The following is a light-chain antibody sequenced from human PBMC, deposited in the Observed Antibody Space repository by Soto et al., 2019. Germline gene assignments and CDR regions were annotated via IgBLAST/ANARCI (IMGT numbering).Light chain of an antibody. CDR3: QQYDHLSLT. J-gene: IGKJ5*01. V-gene: IGKV1-33*01. CDR2: DAS. CDR1: QDITNS. Sequence: DIQMTQSPSSLSASVGDRVTITCQASQDITNSLNWYQLKPGKAPKLLIYDASNLEIGVPSRFSGSGSGTDFTFTISSLQPEDFATYYCQQYDHLSLTFGPGTRLDIK.